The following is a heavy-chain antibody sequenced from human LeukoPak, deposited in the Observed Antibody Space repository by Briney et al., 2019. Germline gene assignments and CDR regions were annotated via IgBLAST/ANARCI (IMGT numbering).Heavy chain of an antibody. Sequence: GESLKISFKGSGYSFTTYWIGWVRQMPGKGLEWMGIIYPGDSDTRYSPSFQGQVTISADKSFSTAYLQWSSLKASDTAMYYCARRGIAVAGTPAEYFHHWGQGTLVIVSS. D-gene: IGHD6-19*01. CDR1: GYSFTTYW. CDR2: IYPGDSDT. CDR3: ARRGIAVAGTPAEYFHH. V-gene: IGHV5-51*01. J-gene: IGHJ1*01.